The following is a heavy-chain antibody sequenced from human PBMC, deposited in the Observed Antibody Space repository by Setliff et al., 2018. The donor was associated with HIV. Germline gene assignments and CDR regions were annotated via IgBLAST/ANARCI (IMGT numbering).Heavy chain of an antibody. CDR3: ARDGAFVWGTYRYQGFDH. CDR1: GYIFSNFA. D-gene: IGHD3-16*02. Sequence: VASVKVSCKASGYIFSNFAMHWVRQVPGPRLEWMGWINAGDGNTKYSQNIQGRVSITRDTSATTVYMELSRLRSEDTAVYYCARDGAFVWGTYRYQGFDHWGLGTLVTVSS. CDR2: INAGDGNT. J-gene: IGHJ4*02. V-gene: IGHV1-3*01.